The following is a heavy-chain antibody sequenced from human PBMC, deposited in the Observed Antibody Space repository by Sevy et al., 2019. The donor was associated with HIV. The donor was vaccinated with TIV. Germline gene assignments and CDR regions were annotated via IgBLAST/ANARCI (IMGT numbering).Heavy chain of an antibody. D-gene: IGHD3-10*01. Sequence: ASVKVSCKASGYTFTSYYMHWVRQAPGQGLVWMGIINPSGGSTSYAQKFQGRVTMTRDTSTSTVYMELSSLRSEDTAVYYCASTQSTYGSGSYYNAGGYYYGMDVWGQGTTVTVSS. CDR1: GYTFTSYY. J-gene: IGHJ6*02. V-gene: IGHV1-46*03. CDR3: ASTQSTYGSGSYYNAGGYYYGMDV. CDR2: INPSGGST.